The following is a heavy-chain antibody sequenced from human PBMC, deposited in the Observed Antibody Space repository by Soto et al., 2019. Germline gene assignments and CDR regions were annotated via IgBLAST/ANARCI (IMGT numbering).Heavy chain of an antibody. Sequence: GSLRLSCAASGFTVSSNYMSWVRQAPGKGLEWVSVIYSGGSTYYADSVKGRFTICRDNSKKTLYLQMNSLRAEDTAVYYCAGDYGDYGGAFDIWGQGTMVTVSS. CDR3: AGDYGDYGGAFDI. V-gene: IGHV3-66*01. CDR1: GFTVSSNY. D-gene: IGHD4-17*01. J-gene: IGHJ3*02. CDR2: IYSGGST.